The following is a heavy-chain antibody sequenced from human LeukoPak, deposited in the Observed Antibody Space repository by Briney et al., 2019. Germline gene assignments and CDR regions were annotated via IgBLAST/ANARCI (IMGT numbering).Heavy chain of an antibody. CDR1: GFSFSNAW. CDR2: IYYSGST. J-gene: IGHJ4*02. Sequence: SGGSLRLSCAASGFSFSNAWMNWVRQAPGKGLEWIGYIYYSGSTNYNPSLKSRVTISVDTSKNQFSLKLSSVTAADTAVYYCARAGPRLGGYDYWGQGTLVTVSS. V-gene: IGHV4-59*01. CDR3: ARAGPRLGGYDY. D-gene: IGHD3-16*01.